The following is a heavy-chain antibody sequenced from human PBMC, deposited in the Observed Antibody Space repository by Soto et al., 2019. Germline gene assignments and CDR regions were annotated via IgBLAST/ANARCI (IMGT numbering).Heavy chain of an antibody. D-gene: IGHD5-18*01. CDR1: GFTFSTYS. Sequence: EVQLVESGGGLVQPGGSLRLSCAASGFTFSTYSMNWVRQAPGKGLEWVSYISTSSSTIYYADSVKGRFTISRDNAKNSLYLQMNSLRAEDTAVYYCTRELEDTASLWGQGTLVTVSS. CDR3: TRELEDTASL. J-gene: IGHJ4*02. V-gene: IGHV3-48*01. CDR2: ISTSSSTI.